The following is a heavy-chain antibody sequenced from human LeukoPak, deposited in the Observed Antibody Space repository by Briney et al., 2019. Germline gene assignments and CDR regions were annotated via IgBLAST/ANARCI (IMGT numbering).Heavy chain of an antibody. D-gene: IGHD3-22*01. CDR1: XXXXSSXX. CDR3: ARDCSRDYYYDSSGYYDAFDI. V-gene: IGHV3-7*01. J-gene: IGHJ3*02. CDR2: IXXXXXXX. Sequence: GGSLRLSCAAXXXXXSSXXMSWVRXAPXXXXXXXXNIXXXXXXXYYVDSVKGRFTISRDNAKNSLYLQMNSLRAEDTAVYYCARDCSRDYYYDSSGYYDAFDIWGQGTMVTVSS.